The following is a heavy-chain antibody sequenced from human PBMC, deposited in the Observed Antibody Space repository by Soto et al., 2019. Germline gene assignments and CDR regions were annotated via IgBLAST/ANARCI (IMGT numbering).Heavy chain of an antibody. Sequence: GGSLRLSCAASGFTFSSYSMNWVRQAPGKGLEWVSYISSSSSTIYYADSVKGRFTISRDNAKNSLYLQMNSLRAEDTAVYYCARVVGQWLVLLDYWGQGTLVTVSS. CDR3: ARVVGQWLVLLDY. V-gene: IGHV3-48*01. CDR2: ISSSSSTI. J-gene: IGHJ4*02. CDR1: GFTFSSYS. D-gene: IGHD6-19*01.